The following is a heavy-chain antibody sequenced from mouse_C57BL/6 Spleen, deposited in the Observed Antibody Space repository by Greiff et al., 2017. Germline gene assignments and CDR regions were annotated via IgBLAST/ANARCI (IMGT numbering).Heavy chain of an antibody. CDR1: GYSITSGYY. D-gene: IGHD1-1*01. CDR2: ISYDGSN. CDR3: ARATVVYFDY. V-gene: IGHV3-6*01. Sequence: VQLQQSGPGLVKPSQSLSLTCSVTGYSITSGYYWNWIRQFPGNKLEWMGYISYDGSNNYNPSLKNRISITRDTSKNQFFLKLNSVTTEDTATYYCARATVVYFDYWGQGTTLTVSS. J-gene: IGHJ2*01.